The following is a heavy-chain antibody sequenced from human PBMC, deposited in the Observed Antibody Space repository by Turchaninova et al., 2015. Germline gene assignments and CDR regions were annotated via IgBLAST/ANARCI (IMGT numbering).Heavy chain of an antibody. Sequence: QIPLTESGPTLGTPPPTLTLTCPSSWFSLSTCGVGVGWIRQPPGKALEWLALIYWDDDKRYSPSLKSRLTITKDTSKNQVVLTMTNMDPVDTATYYCAHSGYDFWSGYQRPYYYYGMDVWGQGTTVTVSS. V-gene: IGHV2-5*02. CDR3: AHSGYDFWSGYQRPYYYYGMDV. CDR1: WFSLSTCGVG. D-gene: IGHD3-3*01. J-gene: IGHJ6*02. CDR2: IYWDDDK.